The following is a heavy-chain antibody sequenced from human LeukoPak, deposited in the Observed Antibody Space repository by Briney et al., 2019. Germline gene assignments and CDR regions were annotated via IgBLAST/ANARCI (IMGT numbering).Heavy chain of an antibody. Sequence: ASVKVSCKASGYTFTTYPMNWVRQAPGQGLEWMGWINPNSGGTNYAQKFQGRVTMTRDTSISTAYMELSRLRSDDTAVYYCARPRRYCSGGSCYSAVDYWGQGTLVTVSS. J-gene: IGHJ4*02. D-gene: IGHD2-15*01. CDR1: GYTFTTYP. CDR2: INPNSGGT. V-gene: IGHV1-2*02. CDR3: ARPRRYCSGGSCYSAVDY.